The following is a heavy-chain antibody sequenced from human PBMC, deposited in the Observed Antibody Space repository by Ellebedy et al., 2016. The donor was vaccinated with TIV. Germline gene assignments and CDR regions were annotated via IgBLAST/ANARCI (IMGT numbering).Heavy chain of an antibody. CDR3: ASPMYQFDYGDSNWYFDL. J-gene: IGHJ2*01. CDR1: GGTFSSYA. CDR2: IIPILGIA. V-gene: IGHV1-69*04. Sequence: ASVKVSCKASGGTFSSYAISWVRQAPGQGLEWMGRIIPILGIANYAQKFQGRVTITADKSTSTAYMELSSLRSEDTAVYYCASPMYQFDYGDSNWYFDLWGRGTLVTVSS. D-gene: IGHD4-17*01.